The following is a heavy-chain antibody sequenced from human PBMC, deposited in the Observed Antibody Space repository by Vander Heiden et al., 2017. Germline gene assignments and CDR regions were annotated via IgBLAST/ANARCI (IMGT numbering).Heavy chain of an antibody. J-gene: IGHJ4*02. V-gene: IGHV3-30*03. CDR1: GFTFSSYG. CDR2: ISYDGSNK. Sequence: QVQLVESGGGVVPPGRSLRLSCAASGFTFSSYGMHWVRQAPGKGLEWVAVISYDGSNKYYADSVKGRFTISRDNSKNTLYLQMNSLRAEDTAVYYCASPSFDYWGQGTLVTVSS. CDR3: ASPSFDY.